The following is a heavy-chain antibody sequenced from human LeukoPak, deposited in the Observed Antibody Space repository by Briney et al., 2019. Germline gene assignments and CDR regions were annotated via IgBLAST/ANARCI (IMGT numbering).Heavy chain of an antibody. Sequence: GGSLRLSCAASGFTFSSYAMHWVRQAPGKGLEWVAVISYDGSNKYYAESVKGRFTISRDNSKNTLYLQMNSLRAEDTAVYYCARNYDILTGYYTDYYYYGMDVWGQGTTVTVSS. J-gene: IGHJ6*02. CDR1: GFTFSSYA. D-gene: IGHD3-9*01. CDR3: ARNYDILTGYYTDYYYYGMDV. V-gene: IGHV3-30*04. CDR2: ISYDGSNK.